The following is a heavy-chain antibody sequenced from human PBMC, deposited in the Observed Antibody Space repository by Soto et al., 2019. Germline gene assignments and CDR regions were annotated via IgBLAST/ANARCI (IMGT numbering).Heavy chain of an antibody. CDR2: VSDNGKT. D-gene: IGHD3-3*02. CDR3: ARGRAIYGEWDYFDT. J-gene: IGHJ4*02. V-gene: IGHV4-59*01. Sequence: SLTCNVSCGSISGNYWTWIRPSPGRGLQWLGFVSDNGKTNSDASLKGRLTISLDTSKNQISLRLTSVTAADTALYYCARGRAIYGEWDYFDTWGQGAQVTVSS. CDR1: CGSISGNY.